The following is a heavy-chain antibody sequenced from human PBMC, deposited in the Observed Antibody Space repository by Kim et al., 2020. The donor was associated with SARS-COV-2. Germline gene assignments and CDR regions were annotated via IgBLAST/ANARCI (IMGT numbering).Heavy chain of an antibody. J-gene: IGHJ6*03. V-gene: IGHV3-48*03. Sequence: GGSLRLSCAASGFPFSNYAFNWVRQAPGKGLKWVAYISRCGGAIYYADSVKGRFTISRDRAKNFLFLKMNSLRADDTAVYYCSRALGDSYYMEVWGKGT. CDR3: SRALGDSYYMEV. CDR2: ISRCGGAI. D-gene: IGHD3-10*01. CDR1: GFPFSNYA.